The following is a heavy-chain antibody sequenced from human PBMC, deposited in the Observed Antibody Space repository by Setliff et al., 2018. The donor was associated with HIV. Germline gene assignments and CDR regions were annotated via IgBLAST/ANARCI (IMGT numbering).Heavy chain of an antibody. CDR3: AREEPALLSVFALGH. J-gene: IGHJ4*02. Sequence: GGSLSPSCPASGFTFSAYSFHWVRQAPGKGLEWVAVISYDGKSIQSADSVKGRFTASRDNSRKTLYLQMSSLRTGATAVYYCAREEPALLSVFALGHWGQGTLVTVSS. V-gene: IGHV3-30*04. CDR1: GFTFSAYS. CDR2: ISYDGKSI. D-gene: IGHD3-16*01.